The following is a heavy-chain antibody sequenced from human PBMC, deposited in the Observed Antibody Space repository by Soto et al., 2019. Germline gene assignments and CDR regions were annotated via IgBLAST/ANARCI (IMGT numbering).Heavy chain of an antibody. CDR1: GYTFTSYY. CDR2: INPSGGGT. CDR3: ARDRTVTTPDQINWFDP. D-gene: IGHD4-4*01. Sequence: ASVKVSCKASGYTFTSYYMHWVRQAPGQGLEWMGIINPSGGGTSYAQKFQGRVTMTRDTSTSTVYMELSSLRSEDTAVYYCARDRTVTTPDQINWFDPWGQGTLVTVSS. V-gene: IGHV1-46*01. J-gene: IGHJ5*02.